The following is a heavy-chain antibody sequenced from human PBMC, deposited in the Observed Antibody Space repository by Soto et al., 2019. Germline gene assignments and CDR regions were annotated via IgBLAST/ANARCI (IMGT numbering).Heavy chain of an antibody. J-gene: IGHJ4*02. CDR3: ARGHSTSGYDS. CDR1: GASFSGYY. Sequence: SETLSRTCSVYGASFSGYYWSWIRQSPGKGLEWIGEIHHSGSTHYSPSLKSRLTFSIDESQSQFYMMLTSVTAADTALYFCARGHSTSGYDSWGQGSLVTVSS. CDR2: IHHSGST. V-gene: IGHV4-34*01. D-gene: IGHD6-6*01.